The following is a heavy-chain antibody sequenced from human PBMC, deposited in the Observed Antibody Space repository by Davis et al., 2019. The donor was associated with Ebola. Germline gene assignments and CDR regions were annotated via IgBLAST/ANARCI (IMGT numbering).Heavy chain of an antibody. J-gene: IGHJ4*02. CDR2: INPHNGNT. CDR3: ARAQFPTTSDH. D-gene: IGHD1-1*01. CDR1: GYTFTNYG. V-gene: IGHV1-18*04. Sequence: ASVKVSCKASGYTFTNYGITWVRQAPGQGLEWMGWINPHNGNTNYAQNVQGRVTMTTDSSTDTAYMEVGSLRSDDTAVYFCARAQFPTTSDHWGQGTLVTVSS.